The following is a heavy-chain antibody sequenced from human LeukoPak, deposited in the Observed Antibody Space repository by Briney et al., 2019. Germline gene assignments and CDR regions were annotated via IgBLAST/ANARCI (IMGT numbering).Heavy chain of an antibody. V-gene: IGHV4-30-2*01. CDR1: GGSISSGGYY. CDR2: INHSGST. D-gene: IGHD3-22*01. CDR3: ARGGGITMIEREFDY. Sequence: SQTLSLTCTVSGGSISSGGYYWSWIRQPPGRGLEWIGEINHSGSTNYNPSLKSRVTISVDTSKNQFSLKLSSVTAADTAVYYCARGGGITMIEREFDYWGQGTLVTVSS. J-gene: IGHJ4*02.